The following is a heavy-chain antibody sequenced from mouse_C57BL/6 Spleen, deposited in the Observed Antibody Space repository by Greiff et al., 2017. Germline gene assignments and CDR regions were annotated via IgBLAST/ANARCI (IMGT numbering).Heavy chain of an antibody. D-gene: IGHD2-12*01. Sequence: VHVKPSGPELVKPGASVKIPCKASGYTFTDYNMDWVKQSHGKSLEWLGDLHPNNGGTIYNQQFKGQATLTVDQSSITANMELRSLTSEDTAVYYCAREEIYYNYSWCAYWGQGTLVTFSA. CDR2: LHPNNGGT. V-gene: IGHV1-18*01. CDR1: GYTFTDYN. J-gene: IGHJ3*01. CDR3: AREEIYYNYSWCAY.